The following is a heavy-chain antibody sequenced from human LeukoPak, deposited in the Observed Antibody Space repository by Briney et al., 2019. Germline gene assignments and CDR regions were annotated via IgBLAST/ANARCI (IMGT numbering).Heavy chain of an antibody. J-gene: IGHJ6*03. V-gene: IGHV4-34*01. CDR2: INHSGST. CDR1: GFTFSSYG. CDR3: ARTSYSSSWEYYYYYYMDV. Sequence: PGGSLRLSCAASGFTFSSYGMHWVRQPPGKGLEWIGEINHSGSTNYNPSLKSRVTISVDTSKNQFSLKLSSVTAADTAVYYCARTSYSSSWEYYYYYYMDVWGKGTTVTVSS. D-gene: IGHD6-13*01.